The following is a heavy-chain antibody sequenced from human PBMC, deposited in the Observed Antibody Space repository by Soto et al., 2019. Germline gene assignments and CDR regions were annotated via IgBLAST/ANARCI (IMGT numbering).Heavy chain of an antibody. Sequence: QVQLVQSGAEVKKPGDSAKVSCKASGYTFSGYYIHWVRQAPGQGLEWMGWINPNSGGTNYAQKFQGWVTMTRDTSISTAYMELSRLRSDDTAVYYCAREVGRRVLWFGELSGGMDVWGQGTTVTVSS. CDR1: GYTFSGYY. CDR2: INPNSGGT. V-gene: IGHV1-2*04. J-gene: IGHJ6*02. CDR3: AREVGRRVLWFGELSGGMDV. D-gene: IGHD3-10*01.